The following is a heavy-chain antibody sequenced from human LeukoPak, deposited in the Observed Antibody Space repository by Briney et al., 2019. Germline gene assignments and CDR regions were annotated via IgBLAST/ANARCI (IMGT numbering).Heavy chain of an antibody. J-gene: IGHJ4*02. V-gene: IGHV4-39*07. CDR1: GGSISSSSYY. Sequence: SETLSLTRTVSGGSISSSSYYWGWLRQPPGKGLEWFASIYYSGSTYYNPSLKSRVTISVDKSKNQFSLKLSSVTAADTAVYYCASFLLLRLGGLIDYWGQGTLVTVSS. CDR3: ASFLLLRLGGLIDY. D-gene: IGHD3-16*01. CDR2: IYYSGST.